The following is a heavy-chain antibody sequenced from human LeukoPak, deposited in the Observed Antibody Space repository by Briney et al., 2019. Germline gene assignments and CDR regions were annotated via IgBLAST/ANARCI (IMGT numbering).Heavy chain of an antibody. J-gene: IGHJ5*02. V-gene: IGHV3-53*01. CDR3: ARDTSSSWYGWFDP. CDR1: GFTVSSNY. CDR2: IYSGGGT. D-gene: IGHD6-13*01. Sequence: PGGSLRLSCAASGFTVSSNYMSWVRQAPGKGLEWVSVIYSGGGTYYADSVKGRFTISRDNSKNTLYLQMNSLRAEDTAVYYCARDTSSSWYGWFDPWGQGTLVTVSS.